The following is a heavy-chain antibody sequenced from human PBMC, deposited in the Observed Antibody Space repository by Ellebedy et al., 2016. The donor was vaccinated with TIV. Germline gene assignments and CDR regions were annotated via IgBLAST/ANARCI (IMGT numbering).Heavy chain of an antibody. CDR1: GGSISSYY. V-gene: IGHV4-4*07. Sequence: SETLSLXXTVSGGSISSYYWSWIRQPAGKGLEWIGRIYSSGSTYYNPSLKSRVTMSVDTSKNQFSLKLSSVTAADTAVYYCARLTLFGVVRYNYYYMDVWGKGTTVTVSS. CDR3: ARLTLFGVVRYNYYYMDV. CDR2: IYSSGST. J-gene: IGHJ6*03. D-gene: IGHD3-3*01.